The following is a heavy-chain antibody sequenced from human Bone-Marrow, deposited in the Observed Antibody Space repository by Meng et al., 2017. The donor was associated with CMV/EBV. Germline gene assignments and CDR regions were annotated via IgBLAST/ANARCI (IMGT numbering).Heavy chain of an antibody. CDR1: SSSYY. CDR3: ARDHKGITISFEGITWFDP. Sequence: SSSYYWGWIRQPPGKGLEWIGSIYYSGSTSYNPSLKSRVTISVDTSKNQFSLKLSSVTAADTAVYYCARDHKGITISFEGITWFDPWGQGTLVTVSS. J-gene: IGHJ5*02. D-gene: IGHD3-3*01. V-gene: IGHV4-39*07. CDR2: IYYSGST.